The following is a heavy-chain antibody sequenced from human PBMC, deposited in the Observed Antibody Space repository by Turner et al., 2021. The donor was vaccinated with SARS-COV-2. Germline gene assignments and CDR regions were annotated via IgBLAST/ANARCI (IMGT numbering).Heavy chain of an antibody. CDR2: ISCYNGDT. CDR1: GYAFTHHG. D-gene: IGHD6-19*01. V-gene: IGHV1-18*01. J-gene: IGHJ4*02. Sequence: QGQLVHSGAEVKKPGASVKVSCKSSGYAFTHHGISWVRQAPGQGLEWMGWISCYNGDTKYAERFQGRVTMTKDTSTGTAYMEMTSLRSDDTAVYYCARDPSNTSGRYQYFDYWGQGTLVTVSS. CDR3: ARDPSNTSGRYQYFDY.